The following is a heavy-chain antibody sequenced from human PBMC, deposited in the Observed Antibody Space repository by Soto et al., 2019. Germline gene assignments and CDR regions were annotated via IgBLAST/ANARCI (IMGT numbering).Heavy chain of an antibody. J-gene: IGHJ6*02. Sequence: QVQLVQSGAEVKKPGASVKVSCKASGYTFTGYYMHWVRQAPGQGLEWMGWINPNSGGTNYAQKFQGWVTMTRDTSISTAYMELSRLRSDDTAVYYCARDLGQWLVGFGMDVWGQGTTVTVSS. CDR3: ARDLGQWLVGFGMDV. CDR1: GYTFTGYY. D-gene: IGHD6-19*01. CDR2: INPNSGGT. V-gene: IGHV1-2*04.